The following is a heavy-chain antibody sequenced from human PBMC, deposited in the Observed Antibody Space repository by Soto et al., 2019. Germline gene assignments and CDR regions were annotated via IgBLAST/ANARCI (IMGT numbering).Heavy chain of an antibody. J-gene: IGHJ5*02. V-gene: IGHV3-15*07. Sequence: EVQLVESGGGLVKPGESLRLSCAVSGLAFSAAWMTWVRQAPGKGLAWVGRIKGKGGGETTDYAATVKGRFTTSRDASKNTLYRKMKSLETEDTAVYYGVHQGDCFDAMLSWGQGALVTVSS. CDR3: VHQGDCFDAMLS. CDR1: GLAFSAAW. D-gene: IGHD3-16*01. CDR2: IKGKGGGETT.